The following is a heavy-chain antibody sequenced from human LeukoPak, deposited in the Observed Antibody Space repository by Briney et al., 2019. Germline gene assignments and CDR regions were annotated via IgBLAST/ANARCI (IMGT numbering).Heavy chain of an antibody. V-gene: IGHV4-59*08. CDR3: ARVDPSDSGNFDY. J-gene: IGHJ4*02. CDR1: GGSINAYY. Sequence: SETLSLTCTVSGGSINAYYWSWIRQPPGKGLEWIAWIYYSGSTNYNPSLKSRVTISVDTSKNKFSLKLTSVTAADTAVYYWARVDPSDSGNFDYWGQGTLVTVSS. D-gene: IGHD2-21*01. CDR2: IYYSGST.